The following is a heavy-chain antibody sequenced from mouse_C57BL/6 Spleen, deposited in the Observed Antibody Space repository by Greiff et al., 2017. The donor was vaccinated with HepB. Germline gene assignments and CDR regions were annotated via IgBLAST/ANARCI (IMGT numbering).Heavy chain of an antibody. CDR1: GFTFSSYA. CDR2: ISSGGDYI. CDR3: TRDYDEGTWFAY. D-gene: IGHD2-4*01. V-gene: IGHV5-9-1*02. Sequence: EVQLVESGEGLVKPGGSLKLSCAASGFTFSSYAMSWVRQTPEKRLEWVAYISSGGDYIYYADTVKGRFTISRDNARNTLYLQMSSLKSEDTAMYYCTRDYDEGTWFAYWGQGTLVTVSA. J-gene: IGHJ3*01.